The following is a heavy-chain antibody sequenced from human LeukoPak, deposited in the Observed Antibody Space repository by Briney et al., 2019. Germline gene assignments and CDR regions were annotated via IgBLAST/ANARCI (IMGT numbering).Heavy chain of an antibody. CDR3: ARDLYYYESRGYWFDA. Sequence: ASVKVSCKASGYTFTGYYMHWVRRAPGQGREGMGWIKPNGGGTNAAKKFKGRATMTREPSISTGYMELSRLRSDDPAVYSCARDLYYYESRGYWFDAWGQGSLVT. V-gene: IGHV1-2*02. CDR2: IKPNGGGT. D-gene: IGHD3-22*01. J-gene: IGHJ5*02. CDR1: GYTFTGYY.